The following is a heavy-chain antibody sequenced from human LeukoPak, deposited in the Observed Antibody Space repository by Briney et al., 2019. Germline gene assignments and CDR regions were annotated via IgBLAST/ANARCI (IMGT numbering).Heavy chain of an antibody. Sequence: GGSLRLSCAASGFTFSDYYMSWIRQAPGKGLEGVSYISSSGSTIYYADSVKGRFTISRDNAKNSLYLQMNSLRAEDTAVYYCARDRASSGFDYYYYYMDVWGKGTTVTVSS. V-gene: IGHV3-11*01. CDR1: GFTFSDYY. D-gene: IGHD6-19*01. CDR3: ARDRASSGFDYYYYYMDV. J-gene: IGHJ6*03. CDR2: ISSSGSTI.